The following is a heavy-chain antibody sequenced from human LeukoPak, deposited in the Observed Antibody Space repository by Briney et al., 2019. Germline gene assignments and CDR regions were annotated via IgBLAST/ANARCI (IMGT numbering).Heavy chain of an antibody. J-gene: IGHJ4*02. CDR1: GGLISSGSYY. Sequence: SETLSLTCTVSGGLISSGSYYWSWIRQPAGKGLEWIGRMYTSGSTNYNPSLKSRVTISVDTSKNQFSLKMSSVTAADTAVYYCARVGRITIFGVVRTWFDYWGQGTLVTVSS. D-gene: IGHD3-3*01. CDR2: MYTSGST. V-gene: IGHV4-61*02. CDR3: ARVGRITIFGVVRTWFDY.